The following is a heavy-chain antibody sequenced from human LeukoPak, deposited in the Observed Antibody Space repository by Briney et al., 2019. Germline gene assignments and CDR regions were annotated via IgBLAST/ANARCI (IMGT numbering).Heavy chain of an antibody. D-gene: IGHD3-22*01. J-gene: IGHJ3*02. CDR3: ARVWNYYDSAPFDI. CDR1: GFTFSSYW. V-gene: IGHV3-74*01. Sequence: GGSLRLSCAASGFTFSSYWMHWVRQAPGKGLVWVSRINSDGSSTRYADSVKGRFTISRGNAKNTLYLQMNSLRAEDTAVYYCARVWNYYDSAPFDIWGQGTMLTVSS. CDR2: INSDGSST.